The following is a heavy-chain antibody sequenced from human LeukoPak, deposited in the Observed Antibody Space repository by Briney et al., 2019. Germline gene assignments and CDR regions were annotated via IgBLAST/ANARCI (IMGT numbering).Heavy chain of an antibody. J-gene: IGHJ4*02. D-gene: IGHD6-19*01. Sequence: GGSLRLSCAASGFTFSSYEMNWVRQAPGKGLEWVSYISSSGSTIYYADSVKGRFTISRDNAKNSLYLQMNSLRAEDTAVYYCARELAVATTGGDYWGQGTLVTVS. CDR1: GFTFSSYE. CDR3: ARELAVATTGGDY. CDR2: ISSSGSTI. V-gene: IGHV3-48*03.